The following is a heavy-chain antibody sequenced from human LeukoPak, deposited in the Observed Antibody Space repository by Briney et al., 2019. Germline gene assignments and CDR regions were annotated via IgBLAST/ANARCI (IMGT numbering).Heavy chain of an antibody. CDR3: ARDGDYGGNSGSYYYYMDV. CDR2: INPNSGGT. D-gene: IGHD4-23*01. CDR1: GYTFTGYY. J-gene: IGHJ6*03. V-gene: IGHV1-2*02. Sequence: ASVKVSCKASGYTFTGYYMHWVRQAPGQGLEWMGWINPNSGGTNYAQKFQGRVTMTRDTSISTAYMELSRLRSDDTAVYYCARDGDYGGNSGSYYYYMDVWGKGTTVTISS.